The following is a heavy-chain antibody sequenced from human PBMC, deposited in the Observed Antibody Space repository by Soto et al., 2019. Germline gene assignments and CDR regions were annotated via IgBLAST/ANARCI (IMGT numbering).Heavy chain of an antibody. CDR3: AKDLKAAAGETDY. J-gene: IGHJ4*02. V-gene: IGHV3-30*18. Sequence: QVQLVESGGGVVQPGRSLRLSCAASGFTFSSYGMHWVRQAPGKGLEWVAVISYDGSNKYYADSVKGRFTISRDNSKNTLYLQMNSLRAEVTAVYYCAKDLKAAAGETDYWGQGTLVTVSS. CDR2: ISYDGSNK. CDR1: GFTFSSYG. D-gene: IGHD6-13*01.